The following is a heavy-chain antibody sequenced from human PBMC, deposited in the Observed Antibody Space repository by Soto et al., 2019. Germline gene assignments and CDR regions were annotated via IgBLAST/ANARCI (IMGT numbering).Heavy chain of an antibody. CDR2: INPNSGGT. V-gene: IGHV1-2*04. CDR1: GYTFTGYY. J-gene: IGHJ6*02. CDR3: ARGPIAVAGKGVYGMDV. D-gene: IGHD6-19*01. Sequence: QVQLVQSGAEVKKPGASVKVSCKASGYTFTGYYMHWVRQAPGQGLEWMGWINPNSGGTNYAQKFQGWVTMTRDTSISTAYMELSRLRSDDTAVYYCARGPIAVAGKGVYGMDVWGQGTTVTVSS.